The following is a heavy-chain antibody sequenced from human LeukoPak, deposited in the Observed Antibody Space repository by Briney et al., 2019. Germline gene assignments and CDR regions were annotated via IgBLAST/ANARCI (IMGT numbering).Heavy chain of an antibody. CDR3: AKWGDYDILTGYYVSDF. D-gene: IGHD3-9*01. J-gene: IGHJ4*02. V-gene: IGHV3-23*01. CDR1: GFIFRNYA. CDR2: ITGSGDTT. Sequence: GGSLRLSCAASGFIFRNYAMSWVRQAPGKGPEWVSAITGSGDTTYYADSVKGRFTISRDNSKNTLYVEMNTLRAEDTAVYYCAKWGDYDILTGYYVSDFWGQGTLVTVSS.